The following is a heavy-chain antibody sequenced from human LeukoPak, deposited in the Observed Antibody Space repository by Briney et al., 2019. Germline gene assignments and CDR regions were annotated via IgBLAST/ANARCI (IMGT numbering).Heavy chain of an antibody. CDR2: IYYSGST. V-gene: IGHV4-59*06. J-gene: IGHJ4*02. Sequence: SETLSLTCTVSGGSISSYYWSWIRQPPGKGLEWIGYIYYSGSTYYNPSLKSRVTISVDTSKNQFSLKLSSVTAADTAVYYCARARLGYCSSTSCYGRADFDYWGQGTLVTVSS. D-gene: IGHD2-2*01. CDR3: ARARLGYCSSTSCYGRADFDY. CDR1: GGSISSYY.